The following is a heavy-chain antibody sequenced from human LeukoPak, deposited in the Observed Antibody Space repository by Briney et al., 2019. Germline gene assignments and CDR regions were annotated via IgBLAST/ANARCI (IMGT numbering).Heavy chain of an antibody. CDR2: IKQDGSEK. D-gene: IGHD6-13*01. V-gene: IGHV3-7*01. CDR3: ARPYSSSWYDY. Sequence: GGSLRLSCTASGFTFGDYALSWFRQAPGKGLEWVANIKQDGSEKYYVDSVKGRFTISRDNAKNSLYLQMNSLRAEDTAVYYCARPYSSSWYDYWGQGTLVTVSS. CDR1: GFTFGDYA. J-gene: IGHJ4*02.